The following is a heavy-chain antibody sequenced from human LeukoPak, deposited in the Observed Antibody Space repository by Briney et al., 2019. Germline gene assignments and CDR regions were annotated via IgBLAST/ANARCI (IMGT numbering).Heavy chain of an antibody. CDR2: ISNDGSNK. J-gene: IGHJ4*02. CDR3: AKDRGSTWPFDY. V-gene: IGHV3-30*18. CDR1: GFTFRSDG. D-gene: IGHD6-13*01. Sequence: GGSLRLSCAASGFTFRSDGMHWVRQAPGKGLEWVAAISNDGSNKYYADSVKGRFTVSRDNSKNTLYLQLNSLRAEDTAVYYCAKDRGSTWPFDYWGQGTLVTVSS.